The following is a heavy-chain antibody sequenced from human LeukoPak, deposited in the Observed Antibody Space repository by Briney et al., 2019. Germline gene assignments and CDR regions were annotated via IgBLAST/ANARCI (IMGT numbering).Heavy chain of an antibody. CDR3: AREYCSGGSCYSSGFDY. CDR1: GGSISSYY. J-gene: IGHJ4*02. D-gene: IGHD2-15*01. CDR2: IYYSGST. Sequence: SETLSLTCTVSGGSISSYYWSWIRQPPGKGLEWIGYIYYSGSTNYNPSLKSRVTISVDTSKNQFSLKLSSVTAADTAVYYCAREYCSGGSCYSSGFDYWGQGTLVTVSS. V-gene: IGHV4-59*01.